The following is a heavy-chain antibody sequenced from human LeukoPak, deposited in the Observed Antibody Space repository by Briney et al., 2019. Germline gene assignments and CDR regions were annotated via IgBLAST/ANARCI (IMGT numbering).Heavy chain of an antibody. CDR1: GGTFSSYA. D-gene: IGHD3-3*01. CDR2: IIPTFGTA. V-gene: IGHV1-69*13. Sequence: GASVKVSCKASGGTFSSYAISWVRQAPGQGLEWMGGIIPTFGTANYAQKFQGRVTITADESTSTAFMELRSLRSDDTAMYYCARDDYRMSWRVTIFPAFDPWGQGTLVTVS. J-gene: IGHJ5*01. CDR3: ARDDYRMSWRVTIFPAFDP.